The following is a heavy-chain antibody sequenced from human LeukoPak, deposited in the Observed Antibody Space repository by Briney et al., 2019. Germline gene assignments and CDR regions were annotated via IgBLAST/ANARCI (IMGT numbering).Heavy chain of an antibody. D-gene: IGHD4-17*01. CDR3: AKNGDYGPFDY. J-gene: IGHJ4*02. CDR1: GFIFRNYG. Sequence: GGSLRLSCAASGFIFRNYGMNWVRQAPGKGLEWVSGISGHGDITYYADSVKGRFTISRDNSRNTVYLQMNSLRAEDTAVYYCAKNGDYGPFDYWGQGTLVTVSS. CDR2: ISGHGDIT. V-gene: IGHV3-23*01.